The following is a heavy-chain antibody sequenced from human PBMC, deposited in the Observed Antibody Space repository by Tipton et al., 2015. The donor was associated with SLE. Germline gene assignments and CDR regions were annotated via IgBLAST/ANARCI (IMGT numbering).Heavy chain of an antibody. CDR2: IYYSGST. J-gene: IGHJ6*03. Sequence: GLVKPSEILSLTCTVSGGSISSYYWSWIRQPPGKGLEWIGYIYYSGSTNYNPSLKSRVTISVDTSKNQFSLKLTSVTAADTAVYYCARGGAYGSGTYTYYYHYYYMDVWGKGTTVTVSS. V-gene: IGHV4-59*12. CDR1: GGSISSYY. CDR3: ARGGAYGSGTYTYYYHYYYMDV. D-gene: IGHD3-10*01.